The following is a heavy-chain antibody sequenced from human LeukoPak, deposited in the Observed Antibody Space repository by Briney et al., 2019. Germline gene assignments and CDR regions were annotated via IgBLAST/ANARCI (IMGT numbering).Heavy chain of an antibody. Sequence: GGSLRLSCAASGFTFRDFSMSWVRQAPGKGLEWVSVISNGGDHTYYADSVKGRFAISRDNSKNTLYLQMNSLRTEDTAIYYCAKDRLYFGDDFGDYWGQGTLATVSS. CDR2: ISNGGDHT. CDR1: GFTFRDFS. CDR3: AKDRLYFGDDFGDY. J-gene: IGHJ4*02. D-gene: IGHD2-21*02. V-gene: IGHV3-23*01.